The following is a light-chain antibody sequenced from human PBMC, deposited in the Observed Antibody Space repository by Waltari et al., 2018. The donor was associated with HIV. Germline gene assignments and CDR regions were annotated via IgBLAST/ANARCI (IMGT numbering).Light chain of an antibody. J-gene: IGKJ4*01. CDR1: QTISSY. CDR3: QQSYSSLT. V-gene: IGKV1-39*01. CDR2: AAS. Sequence: DIELTQSPSSLSASVGVRVTITCRASQTISSYLTWYQQKPGKAPKLLIYAASSLQSGVPSRFSGSGSGTDFSLTISSLQPEDFATYYCQQSYSSLTFGGGTKVEIK.